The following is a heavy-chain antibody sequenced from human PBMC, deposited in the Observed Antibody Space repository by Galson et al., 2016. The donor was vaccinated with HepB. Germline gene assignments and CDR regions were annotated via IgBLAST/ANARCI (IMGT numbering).Heavy chain of an antibody. Sequence: PALVKPTQTLTLTCTFSEFPLITGAVGVGWIRQPPGKALEWLALIYWDGNKRYSPSLKSRLTITKATSKNQVVLIMTNMAPVDTDKYYCAHKPYTGSYYDYWGPGTPVTVSS. CDR1: EFPLITGAVG. J-gene: IGHJ4*02. CDR3: AHKPYTGSYYDY. V-gene: IGHV2-5*02. CDR2: IYWDGNK. D-gene: IGHD1-26*01.